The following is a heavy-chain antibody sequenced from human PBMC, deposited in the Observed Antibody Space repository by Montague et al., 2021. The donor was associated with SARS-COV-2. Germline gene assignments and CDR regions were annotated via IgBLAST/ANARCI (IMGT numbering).Heavy chain of an antibody. V-gene: IGHV4-61*02. J-gene: IGHJ6*02. CDR1: GGSISSGSYY. Sequence: TLSLTCTVSGGSISSGSYYWIWMRQPAGQGLDGIGRIYTSGSNNYYPSLKSRVTIAVDTTKNPLTLKPSSVSAADTAVYYCAGGPAATYYYGMDVWGQGTTVTVSS. CDR2: IYTSGSN. CDR3: AGGPAATYYYGMDV. D-gene: IGHD2-15*01.